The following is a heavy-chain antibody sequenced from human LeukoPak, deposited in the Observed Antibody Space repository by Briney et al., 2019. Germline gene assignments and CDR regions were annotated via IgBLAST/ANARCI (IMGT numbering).Heavy chain of an antibody. CDR2: IASSGRTR. CDR3: ALLAVASDFDY. Sequence: GGSLRLSCEVSGFPFSFFEINWVHQAPGKGLEWVSNIASSGRTRYYADSVKGRFSISRDNAKNSLYLQMNTLRVEDTGVYYCALLAVASDFDYWGQGALVTVSS. CDR1: GFPFSFFE. J-gene: IGHJ4*02. D-gene: IGHD6-19*01. V-gene: IGHV3-48*03.